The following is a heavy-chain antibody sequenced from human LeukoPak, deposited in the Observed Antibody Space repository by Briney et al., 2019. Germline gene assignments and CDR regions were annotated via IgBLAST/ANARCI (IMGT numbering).Heavy chain of an antibody. D-gene: IGHD3-3*01. Sequence: GGSLRLSCAASGFTFSNYWIHWVRQAPGKGLVWVSRINPAGNYANYADSVKGRFTISSDNAKNTVYLQLNSLRADDTAVFYCVRDWDHYDFDSWGQGTLVSV. CDR2: INPAGNYA. CDR3: VRDWDHYDFDS. CDR1: GFTFSNYW. V-gene: IGHV3-74*01. J-gene: IGHJ5*01.